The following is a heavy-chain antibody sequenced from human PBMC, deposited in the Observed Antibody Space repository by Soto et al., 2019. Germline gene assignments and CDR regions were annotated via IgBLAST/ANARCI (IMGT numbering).Heavy chain of an antibody. CDR1: GNTFPSYV. CDR2: MNPNRGNT. Sequence: QVQLVQSGAGVKKLGAQGKVSCKPLGNTFPSYVINWVRQATGHGFEWMGWMNPNRGNTGYAQNLQGRVTMTRNTSISTAYMELSGLRSDDTAVYYCARGRSTSWFSDYWGQGTLVTVSS. D-gene: IGHD6-13*01. V-gene: IGHV1-8*01. CDR3: ARGRSTSWFSDY. J-gene: IGHJ4*02.